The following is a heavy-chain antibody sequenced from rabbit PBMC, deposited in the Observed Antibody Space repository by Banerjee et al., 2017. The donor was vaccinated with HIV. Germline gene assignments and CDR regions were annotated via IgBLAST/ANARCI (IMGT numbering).Heavy chain of an antibody. J-gene: IGHJ4*01. D-gene: IGHD8-1*01. V-gene: IGHV1S45*01. CDR2: INSSSRNV. CDR1: GFSFTNKYV. Sequence: QEQLEESGGGLVTPGGSLTLTCTASGFSFTNKYVMCWVRQAPGKGLEWIGCINSSSRNVVYASWATGRFTISKASSTTVTLQMTSLTAADTATYFCARGAGSIYATYFNLWGPGTLVTVS. CDR3: ARGAGSIYATYFNL.